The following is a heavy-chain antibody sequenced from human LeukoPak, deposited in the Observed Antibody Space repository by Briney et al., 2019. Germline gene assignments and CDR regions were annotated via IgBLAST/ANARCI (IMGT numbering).Heavy chain of an antibody. Sequence: GGSLRLSCAASGFTLSSNYMSWVRQAPGEGLEWVSVIYSGGSTYYADSVKGRFTISRDNSKNTLYLQMNSLRAEDTAVYYCARSSGEQPPFDHWGQGTLATVSS. CDR2: IYSGGST. CDR1: GFTLSSNY. J-gene: IGHJ5*02. CDR3: ARSSGEQPPFDH. D-gene: IGHD1-26*01. V-gene: IGHV3-66*01.